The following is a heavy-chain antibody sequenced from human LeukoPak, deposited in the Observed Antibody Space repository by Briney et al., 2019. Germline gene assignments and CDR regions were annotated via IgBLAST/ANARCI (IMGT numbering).Heavy chain of an antibody. J-gene: IGHJ3*02. CDR2: IYDGGST. Sequence: GGSLRLSCAASGSTVSSYFMSWVRQAPGKGLEWVSVIYDGGSTDYADSVKGRFTISRDNSKSTLYLQMNSLRAEDAAVYYCARDNYILTGYYNAFDIWGQGTLVTVSS. CDR1: GSTVSSYF. V-gene: IGHV3-53*01. CDR3: ARDNYILTGYYNAFDI. D-gene: IGHD3-9*01.